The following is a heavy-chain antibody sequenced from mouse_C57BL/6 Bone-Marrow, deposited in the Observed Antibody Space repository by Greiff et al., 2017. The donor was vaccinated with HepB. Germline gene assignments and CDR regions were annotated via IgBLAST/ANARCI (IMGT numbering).Heavy chain of an antibody. V-gene: IGHV1-7*01. Sequence: VQLVESGAELAKPGASVKLSCKASGYTFTSYWMHWVKQRPGQGLEWIGYINPSSGYTKYNQKFKAKATLTADKSSSTAYMQLSSLTYEDSAVYYCARKLRLPFAYWGQGTLVTVSA. D-gene: IGHD3-2*02. J-gene: IGHJ3*01. CDR1: GYTFTSYW. CDR3: ARKLRLPFAY. CDR2: INPSSGYT.